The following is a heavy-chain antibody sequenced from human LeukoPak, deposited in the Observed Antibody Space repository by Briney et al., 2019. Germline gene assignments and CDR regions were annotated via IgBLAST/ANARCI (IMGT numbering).Heavy chain of an antibody. CDR3: AKDRGVFGVAYSLDY. CDR1: GFVFSSYA. Sequence: GGSLRLSCTASGFVFSSYAMTWVRQAPGKGLDWVSGIDSSGGVTYYAESVRGRFTISRDISKKTLYLQMNSLRAEDTAVYYCAKDRGVFGVAYSLDYWGQGSLVTVSS. J-gene: IGHJ4*02. D-gene: IGHD3-3*01. V-gene: IGHV3-23*01. CDR2: IDSSGGVT.